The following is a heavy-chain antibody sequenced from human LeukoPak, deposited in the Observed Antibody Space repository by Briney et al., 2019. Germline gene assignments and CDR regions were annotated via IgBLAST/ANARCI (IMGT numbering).Heavy chain of an antibody. V-gene: IGHV3-64*02. J-gene: IGHJ4*02. Sequence: GGPLRLSCAASGFIFSSYAMHWVRQAPGKGLEYVSAITSNGGTTYYADSVKGRFTISRDNSKNTLYLQMGSLRAEDMAVYYCARGRGGYCDYWGQGTLVTVSS. D-gene: IGHD3-10*01. CDR3: ARGRGGYCDY. CDR1: GFIFSSYA. CDR2: ITSNGGTT.